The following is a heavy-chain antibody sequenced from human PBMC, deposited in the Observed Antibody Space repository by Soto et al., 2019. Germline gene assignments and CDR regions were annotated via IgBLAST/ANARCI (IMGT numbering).Heavy chain of an antibody. CDR2: IFYSGTT. Sequence: SETLSLTCNVSGGPIKSVDYYWNWLRQPPGKALEWIGYIFYSGTTNYSPSLKSRVAISIDTSKNQLSLSLTSVTAADTAVYYCARAGFSYGHLVXWGQVIRVTVSX. J-gene: IGHJ4*02. D-gene: IGHD3-10*01. CDR1: GGPIKSVDYY. CDR3: ARAGFSYGHLVX. V-gene: IGHV4-30-4*01.